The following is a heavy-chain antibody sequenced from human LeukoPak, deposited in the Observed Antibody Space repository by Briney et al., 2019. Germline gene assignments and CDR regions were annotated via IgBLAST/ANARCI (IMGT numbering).Heavy chain of an antibody. D-gene: IGHD6-6*01. Sequence: PSQTLSLTCTVSGGSISGSYYWTWIRQPAGKGLEWIGRIYTSGSTNYNPSLTSRVTISLDPSKNQFSLKLGSVTAADAAVYYCAREKSYSSSFGYWGQGTLVTVSS. J-gene: IGHJ4*02. CDR2: IYTSGST. CDR3: AREKSYSSSFGY. CDR1: GGSISGSYY. V-gene: IGHV4-61*02.